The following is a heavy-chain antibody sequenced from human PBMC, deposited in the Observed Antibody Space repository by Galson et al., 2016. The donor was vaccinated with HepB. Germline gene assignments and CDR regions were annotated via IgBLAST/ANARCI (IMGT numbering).Heavy chain of an antibody. D-gene: IGHD2-2*01. Sequence: SLRLSCAASGFTFSSYWMTWVRQAPGQGLEWVANIKEDGSEKYYADSVKGRFTISRENAKNSLYLQMNSLRVEDTATYYCERLIVVVPTAPDYFDYWGQGTLVTVSS. CDR1: GFTFSSYW. CDR2: IKEDGSEK. J-gene: IGHJ4*02. CDR3: ERLIVVVPTAPDYFDY. V-gene: IGHV3-7*03.